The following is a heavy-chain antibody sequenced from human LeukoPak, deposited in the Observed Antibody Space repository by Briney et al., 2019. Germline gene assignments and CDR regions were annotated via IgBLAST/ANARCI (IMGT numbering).Heavy chain of an antibody. CDR2: IYHSGST. J-gene: IGHJ3*02. D-gene: IGHD1-26*01. Sequence: SETLSLTCAVSGGSISSSNWWSWVRQPPGKGLEWIGEIYHSGSTNYNPPLKSRVTISVDKSKNQFSLKLSSVTAADTAVYYCANYIVGATTAFDIWGQGTMVTVSS. V-gene: IGHV4-4*02. CDR1: GGSISSSNW. CDR3: ANYIVGATTAFDI.